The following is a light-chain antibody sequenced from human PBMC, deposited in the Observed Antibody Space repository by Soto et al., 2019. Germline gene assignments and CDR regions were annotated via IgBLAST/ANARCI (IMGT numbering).Light chain of an antibody. Sequence: QSVLTQPPSASGSPGQSVTISCTGTSSDVGGYNYVSWYQQHPGKAPKLLMFRVTGRPSGVPDRFSGSKSGNTASLTVSGLQAEDEADYYCCAYAGINTVIFGGGTKVTV. J-gene: IGLJ2*01. CDR2: RVT. CDR3: CAYAGINTVI. V-gene: IGLV2-8*01. CDR1: SSDVGGYNY.